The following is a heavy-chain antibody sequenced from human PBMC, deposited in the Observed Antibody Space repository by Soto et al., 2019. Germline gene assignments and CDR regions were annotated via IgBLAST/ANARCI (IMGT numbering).Heavy chain of an antibody. Sequence: ASVKVSCKASGGTFTGYYMHWVRQAPGQGLEWMGWINPNSGGTNYAQKFQGWVTMTRDTSISTAYMELSRLRSDDTAVYYCARSYGDYYYYYMDVWGKGTTVTVSS. CDR2: INPNSGGT. D-gene: IGHD4-17*01. J-gene: IGHJ6*03. CDR3: ARSYGDYYYYYMDV. CDR1: GGTFTGYY. V-gene: IGHV1-2*04.